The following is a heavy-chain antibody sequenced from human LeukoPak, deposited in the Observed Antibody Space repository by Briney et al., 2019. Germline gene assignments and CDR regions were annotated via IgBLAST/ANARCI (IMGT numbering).Heavy chain of an antibody. D-gene: IGHD6-19*01. J-gene: IGHJ5*02. CDR3: ARDRAVAGKGLGP. V-gene: IGHV4-61*01. CDR2: IYYSGST. Sequence: SETLSLTCAVSGYSISSGYYWGWIRQPPGKGLEWIGYIYYSGSTNYNPSLKSRVTISVDTSKNQFSLKLSSVTAADTAVYYCARDRAVAGKGLGPWGQGTLVTVSS. CDR1: GYSISSGYY.